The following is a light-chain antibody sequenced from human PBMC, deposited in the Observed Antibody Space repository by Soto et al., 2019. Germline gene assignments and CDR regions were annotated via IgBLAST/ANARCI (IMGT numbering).Light chain of an antibody. V-gene: IGLV3-1*01. J-gene: IGLJ1*01. Sequence: SYELTQPPSVSVSPGQTASITCSGDKLGDKYACWYQQKPGQSPVLVIYQDSKRPSGIPERFSGSNSGNTATLTISGTQAMDEADYYCQAWDSSTATLCVFGTGTKVTVL. CDR2: QDS. CDR1: KLGDKY. CDR3: QAWDSSTATLCV.